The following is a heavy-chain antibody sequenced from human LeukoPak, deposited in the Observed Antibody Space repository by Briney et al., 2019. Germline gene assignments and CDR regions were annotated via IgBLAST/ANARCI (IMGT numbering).Heavy chain of an antibody. J-gene: IGHJ4*02. CDR1: GGTFSSHA. D-gene: IGHD2-8*01. CDR2: INPIFHTP. Sequence: SVKVSCKASGGTFSSHAISWVRQAPGQGLEWMGGINPIFHTPTYAKKFQGRLTITKDESMSTASMDLSSLISDDTAVYCARGRTKGEFDYWGQGTLVTVSS. V-gene: IGHV1-69*05. CDR3: ARGRTKGEFDY.